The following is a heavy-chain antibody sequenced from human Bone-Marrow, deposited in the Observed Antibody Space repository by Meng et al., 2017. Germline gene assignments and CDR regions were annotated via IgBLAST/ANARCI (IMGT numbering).Heavy chain of an antibody. Sequence: SETLSLTCTVSGGSISNYYWTWIRQSPGKGLEWIGNIYYTGRTNYNPSLKSRVTISVDTTNNQFSLMVTSMTPADTAVYFCARAWGDYDPFDHWGQGTLVTGAS. CDR2: IYYTGRT. D-gene: IGHD4-17*01. V-gene: IGHV4-59*01. J-gene: IGHJ4*02. CDR1: GGSISNYY. CDR3: ARAWGDYDPFDH.